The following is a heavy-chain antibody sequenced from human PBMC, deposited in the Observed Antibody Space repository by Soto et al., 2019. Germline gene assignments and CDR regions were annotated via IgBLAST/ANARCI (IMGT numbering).Heavy chain of an antibody. J-gene: IGHJ4*02. CDR2: INYSGST. CDR3: ARGLITGSQYSGGWYYFDS. CDR1: GGSIISGGYY. V-gene: IGHV4-31*03. Sequence: SETLSLTCPVSGGSIISGGYYWSWIRQHPGKGLEWIGYINYSGSTYYNPSLKSRVTISVDTSKNQFSLKLSSVTAADTAVYYCARGLITGSQYSGGWYYFDSWGQGIWVTVSS. D-gene: IGHD1-26*01.